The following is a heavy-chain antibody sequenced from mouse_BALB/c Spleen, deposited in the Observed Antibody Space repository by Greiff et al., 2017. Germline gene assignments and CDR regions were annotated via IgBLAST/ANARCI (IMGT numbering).Heavy chain of an antibody. CDR2: ISSGGSYT. J-gene: IGHJ3*01. CDR3: ARGYDYDAWFAY. CDR1: GFTFSSYG. V-gene: IGHV5-6*01. D-gene: IGHD2-4*01. Sequence: EVMLVESGGDLVKPGGSLKLSCAASGFTFSSYGMSWVRQTPDKRLEWVATISSGGSYTYYPDSVKGRFTISRDNAKNTLYLQMSSLKSEDTAMYYCARGYDYDAWFAYWGQGTLVTVSA.